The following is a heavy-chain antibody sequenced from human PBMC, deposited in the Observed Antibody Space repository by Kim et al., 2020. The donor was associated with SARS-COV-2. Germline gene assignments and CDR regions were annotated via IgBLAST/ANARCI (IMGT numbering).Heavy chain of an antibody. CDR2: IKQDGSEK. CDR1: GFTFSSSW. J-gene: IGHJ4*02. D-gene: IGHD3-22*01. CDR3: TSGYDY. Sequence: GGSLRLSCAASGFTFSSSWMSWVRQAPGKWLEWVGNIKQDGSEKYYVDSVKGRFTISRDNAKNSLYLQMNSLRAEDTAVYYCTSGYDYWGQGTLVTVSS. V-gene: IGHV3-7*01.